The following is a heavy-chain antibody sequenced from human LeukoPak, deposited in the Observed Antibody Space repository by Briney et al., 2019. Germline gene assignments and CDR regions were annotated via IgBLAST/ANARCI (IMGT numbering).Heavy chain of an antibody. J-gene: IGHJ4*02. V-gene: IGHV3-30*03. D-gene: IGHD3-22*01. CDR3: ARGNYYDSSGYYYVFDY. Sequence: GRSLRLSCAASGFTFSSYGMHWVRQAPGKGLEWVAVISYDGSNKYYADSVKGRFTISRENAKNSLYLQMNSLRAGDTAVYYCARGNYYDSSGYYYVFDYWGQGTLVTVSS. CDR1: GFTFSSYG. CDR2: ISYDGSNK.